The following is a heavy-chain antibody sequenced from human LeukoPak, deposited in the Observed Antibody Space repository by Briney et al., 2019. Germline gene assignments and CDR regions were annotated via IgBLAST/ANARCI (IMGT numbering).Heavy chain of an antibody. CDR1: GFSLTTPGMG. D-gene: IGHD5-12*01. CDR2: INWSNDK. J-gene: IGHJ4*02. Sequence: SGPALVKPTQTLTLTCTFSGFSLTTPGMGVSWIRQPPGKPLECLARINWSNDKFYSTSLKPRLTISSDTSKNQVVLIMTNMDPVDTATFFCARSLYSGYDAWGQGSLVTVSS. CDR3: ARSLYSGYDA. V-gene: IGHV2-70*04.